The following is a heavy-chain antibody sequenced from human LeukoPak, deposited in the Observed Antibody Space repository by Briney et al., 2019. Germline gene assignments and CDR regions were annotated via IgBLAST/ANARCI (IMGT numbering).Heavy chain of an antibody. Sequence: PGGSLRLSCAASGFTFSSYSMNWVRQVPGKGLEWVSSISSSSSYIYYADSVKGRFTISRDNAKNSLYLQMNSLRAEDTAVYYCARVLDYDTRLFDYWGQGTLVTVSS. D-gene: IGHD3-22*01. V-gene: IGHV3-21*01. J-gene: IGHJ4*02. CDR2: ISSSSSYI. CDR3: ARVLDYDTRLFDY. CDR1: GFTFSSYS.